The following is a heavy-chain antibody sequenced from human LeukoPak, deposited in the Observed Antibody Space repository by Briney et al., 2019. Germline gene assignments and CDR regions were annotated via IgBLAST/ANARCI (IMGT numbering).Heavy chain of an antibody. CDR1: GGSISSYY. D-gene: IGHD2-2*01. V-gene: IGHV4-59*08. CDR3: ARGGGYQLLTPAEYFQH. Sequence: SETLSLTCTVSGGSISSYYWSWIRQPPGKGLEWIGYIYYSGSTNYNPSLKSRVTISVDTSKNQFSLKLSSVTAADTAVYYCARGGGYQLLTPAEYFQHWGQGTLVTVSS. CDR2: IYYSGST. J-gene: IGHJ1*01.